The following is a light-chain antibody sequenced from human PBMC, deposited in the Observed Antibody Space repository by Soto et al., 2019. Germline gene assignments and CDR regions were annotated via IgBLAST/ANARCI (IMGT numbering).Light chain of an antibody. V-gene: IGKV1-39*01. Sequence: DIQMTQSPSSLSASVGDRVTMRVRASQSISSYLNWYQQKPGKAPKLLIYAASSLQSGVPSRFSGSGSGTDFTLTISSLQPEDFATYYCQQSYSTPITFGQGTRLEIK. CDR2: AAS. CDR3: QQSYSTPIT. CDR1: QSISSY. J-gene: IGKJ5*01.